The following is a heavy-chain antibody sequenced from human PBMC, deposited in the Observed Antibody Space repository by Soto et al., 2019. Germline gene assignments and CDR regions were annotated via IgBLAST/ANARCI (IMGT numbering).Heavy chain of an antibody. D-gene: IGHD3-22*01. J-gene: IGHJ1*01. CDR1: GYSISSSNW. V-gene: IGHV4-28*03. Sequence: QVQLQESGPGLVKPSDTLSLTCAVSGYSISSSNWWGWIRQPPGKGLEWIGYIYYSGSTYHSPSLKSRVTMSVDTSKNQFSLKLSSVTAVDTAVYYCARAPQISGYYPDYFQHWGQGTLVTVSS. CDR2: IYYSGST. CDR3: ARAPQISGYYPDYFQH.